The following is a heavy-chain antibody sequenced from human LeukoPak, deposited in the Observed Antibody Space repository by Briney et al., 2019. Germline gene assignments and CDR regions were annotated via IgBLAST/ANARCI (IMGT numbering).Heavy chain of an antibody. J-gene: IGHJ3*02. D-gene: IGHD1-26*01. CDR2: FDPEDGET. CDR3: ATRTRGVGPAAFDI. V-gene: IGHV1-24*01. Sequence: GASVKVSCKVSGYTLTELSMHWVRQAPGKGLEWMGGFDPEDGETIYAQKFQGRVTMTEDTSTDTAYMELSSLRSEDTAVYYCATRTRGVGPAAFDIWGQGTMVTVSS. CDR1: GYTLTELS.